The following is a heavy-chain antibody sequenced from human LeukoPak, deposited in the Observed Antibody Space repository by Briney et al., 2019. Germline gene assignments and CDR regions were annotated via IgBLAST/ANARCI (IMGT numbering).Heavy chain of an antibody. Sequence: ASVMVSCTASGYTFTRYAMHWVRQAPGQSLDGMGWINTGNGNTKYSPKFQGRVTLSRDTSANTVYMEVTSLRSEDTAVYYCATRSESSYGGVFDFWGQGSLVTVSS. CDR3: ATRSESSYGGVFDF. CDR1: GYTFTRYA. CDR2: INTGNGNT. J-gene: IGHJ4*02. V-gene: IGHV1-3*04. D-gene: IGHD3-10*01.